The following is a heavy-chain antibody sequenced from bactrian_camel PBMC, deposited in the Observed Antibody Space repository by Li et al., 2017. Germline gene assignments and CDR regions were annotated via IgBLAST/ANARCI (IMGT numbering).Heavy chain of an antibody. CDR2: VATDGDT. J-gene: IGHJ4*01. CDR3: AAAEGYACASLLRSPSRVNY. CDR1: SDTDSRSC. D-gene: IGHD5*01. V-gene: IGHV3S9*01. Sequence: HVQLVESGGGSVQAGGSLTLSCTVPSDTDSRSCMGWFRRPPTAGREGVSAVATDGDTTYTDSVKGRFTVSRDNAKNTIVLQMIDLKPEDTAMYFCAAAEGYACASLLRSPSRVNYWGQGTQVTVS.